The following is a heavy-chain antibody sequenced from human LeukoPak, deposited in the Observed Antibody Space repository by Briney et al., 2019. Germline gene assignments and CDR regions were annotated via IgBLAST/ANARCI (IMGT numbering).Heavy chain of an antibody. D-gene: IGHD2/OR15-2a*01. Sequence: GGSLRLSCAASGFAFRGYWMTWVRQAPGKGLEWVANIRRDGGGKDYVDSVKGRFTISRDNANNALYLQMKGLRVEDTALYYCSSQPAVLDLDCWGQGALVSVSS. J-gene: IGHJ4*02. CDR2: IRRDGGGK. CDR3: SSQPAVLDLDC. V-gene: IGHV3-7*01. CDR1: GFAFRGYW.